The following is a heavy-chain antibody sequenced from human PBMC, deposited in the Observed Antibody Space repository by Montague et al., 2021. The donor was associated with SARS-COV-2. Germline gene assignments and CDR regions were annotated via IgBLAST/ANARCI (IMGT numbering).Heavy chain of an antibody. CDR1: GGSISTHY. CDR2: IYNSGST. V-gene: IGHV4-59*11. CDR3: AGDFDL. J-gene: IGHJ2*01. Sequence: SETLSPTCTVSGGSISTHYWSWIRQPPGKGLEWIGYIYNSGSTNYNPSLKSRVTISVDTSKNQFSLKLRSVTAADTAVYYCAGDFDLWGRGTLVTVSS.